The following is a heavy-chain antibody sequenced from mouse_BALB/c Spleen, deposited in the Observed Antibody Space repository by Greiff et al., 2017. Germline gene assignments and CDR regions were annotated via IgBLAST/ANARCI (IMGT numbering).Heavy chain of an antibody. CDR1: GYTFTDYY. CDR2: IYPGSGNT. V-gene: IGHV1-84*02. CDR3: ARDENYRTMDY. Sequence: LMESGPELVKPGASVKISCKASGYTFTDYYINWVKQKPGQGLEWIGWIYPGSGNTKYNEKFKGKATLTVDTSSSTAYMQLSSLTSEDTAVYFCARDENYRTMDYWGQGTSVTVSS. J-gene: IGHJ4*01. D-gene: IGHD1-1*01.